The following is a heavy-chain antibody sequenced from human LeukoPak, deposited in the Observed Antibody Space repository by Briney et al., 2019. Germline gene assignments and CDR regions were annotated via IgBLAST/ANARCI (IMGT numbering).Heavy chain of an antibody. CDR3: ARKDGDF. CDR2: IYTSGIT. CDR1: GVSISAYY. Sequence: PSETLSLTCTVSGVSISAYYWTWIRQPAGKGLGWIGRIYTSGITNYNPSLESRLTMSLDTSKNQISLRLSSATAADTAVYYCARKDGDFWGQGTLVTVSS. J-gene: IGHJ4*02. V-gene: IGHV4-4*07.